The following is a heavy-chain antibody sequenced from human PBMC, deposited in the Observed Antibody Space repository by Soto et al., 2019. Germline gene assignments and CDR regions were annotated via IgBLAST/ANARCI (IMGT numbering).Heavy chain of an antibody. CDR1: GFTLSMSA. V-gene: IGHV3-23*01. D-gene: IGHD3-16*02. CDR3: AKDRGIIVKAGDAFDV. J-gene: IGHJ3*01. CDR2: ISDSGDRT. Sequence: PGGSLRLSCASSGFTLSMSAVNWVRQAPGKGLECVSYISDSGDRTYYADSVKGRFTISRDRSENTVSLQMDSLRAEDTAVYYCAKDRGIIVKAGDAFDVWGQGTKVTVSS.